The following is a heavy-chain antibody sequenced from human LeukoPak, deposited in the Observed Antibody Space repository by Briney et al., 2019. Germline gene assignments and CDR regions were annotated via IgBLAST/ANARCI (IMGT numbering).Heavy chain of an antibody. J-gene: IGHJ6*04. D-gene: IGHD5-18*01. V-gene: IGHV3-30*18. CDR1: GFTFSSYG. CDR2: ISYDGSNK. CDR3: AKDRYGYYYGMDV. Sequence: GGSLRLSCAASGFTFSSYGMHWVRQAPGKGLEWVAVISYDGSNKYYADSVKGRSTISRDNSKNTLCLQMNSLRAEDTAVYYCAKDRYGYYYGMDVWGKGTTVTVSS.